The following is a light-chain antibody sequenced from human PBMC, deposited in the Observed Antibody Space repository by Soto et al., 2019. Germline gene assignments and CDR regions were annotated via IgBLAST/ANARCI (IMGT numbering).Light chain of an antibody. CDR3: QSYDSSLRGV. Sequence: QSVLTQPPSVSGAPGQRVTISCTGSNSDIGAGYDVHWYQQRPGTAPKLVIYANNNRPSGVPDRFSASKSGTSASLAITGLQADDEADCYCQSYDSSLRGVFGTGTKVTVL. J-gene: IGLJ1*01. V-gene: IGLV1-40*01. CDR2: ANN. CDR1: NSDIGAGYD.